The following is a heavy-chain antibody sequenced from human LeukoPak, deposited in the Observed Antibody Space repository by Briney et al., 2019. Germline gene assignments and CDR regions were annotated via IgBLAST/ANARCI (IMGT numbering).Heavy chain of an antibody. CDR1: GGSISTNNYY. D-gene: IGHD3-3*01. V-gene: IGHV4-39*01. J-gene: IGHJ6*03. CDR2: IDYSLNT. CDR3: VRLAGHFLMDSYYYMDV. Sequence: SETLSLTCSVSGGSISTNNYYWGWIRQPPGKGLEWIGSIDYSLNTYYNPSLKSRVTMSVDTSKNHFSLRLSSVTAADTAVFYCVRLAGHFLMDSYYYMDVWGKGTTVTVSS.